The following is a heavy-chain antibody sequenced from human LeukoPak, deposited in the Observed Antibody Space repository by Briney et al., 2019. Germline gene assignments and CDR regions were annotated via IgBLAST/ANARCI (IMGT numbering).Heavy chain of an antibody. J-gene: IGHJ4*02. CDR3: ARGYCSGGSCYMPIDS. Sequence: GGSLRLSCAASGFTFSSYAMSWVRQAPGKGLEWVSAISGSGGSTYYADSVKGRFTISRDNAKNSLYLQMNSLRAEDTAMYYCARGYCSGGSCYMPIDSWGQGTLVTVSS. V-gene: IGHV3-23*01. D-gene: IGHD2-15*01. CDR1: GFTFSSYA. CDR2: ISGSGGST.